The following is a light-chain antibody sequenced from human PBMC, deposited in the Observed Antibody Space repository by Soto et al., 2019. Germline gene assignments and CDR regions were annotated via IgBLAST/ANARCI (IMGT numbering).Light chain of an antibody. V-gene: IGKV1-5*01. Sequence: DIQMTQSPSTLSASVGYRVTIPCRASQSISSWLAWYQQKPGKAPKLLIYDASSLVSGVQSRFSGSRSGTEFNLAFSSLQPDDFAPYYCQQYNSYGTFGQGTKVEIK. J-gene: IGKJ1*01. CDR3: QQYNSYGT. CDR2: DAS. CDR1: QSISSW.